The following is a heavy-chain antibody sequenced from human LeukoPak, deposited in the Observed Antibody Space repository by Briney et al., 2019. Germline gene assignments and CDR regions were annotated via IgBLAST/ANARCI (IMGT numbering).Heavy chain of an antibody. V-gene: IGHV3-20*04. J-gene: IGHJ5*02. CDR3: ARAPGSPSGSYYRFDP. Sequence: GGSLRLSCAASGITFSSYAMSWVRQAPGRGLEWVSGINWNGGSTGYADSVKGRFTISRDNAKNSLYLQMNSLRAEDTALYYCARAPGSPSGSYYRFDPWGQGTLVTVSS. CDR1: GITFSSYA. CDR2: INWNGGST. D-gene: IGHD1-26*01.